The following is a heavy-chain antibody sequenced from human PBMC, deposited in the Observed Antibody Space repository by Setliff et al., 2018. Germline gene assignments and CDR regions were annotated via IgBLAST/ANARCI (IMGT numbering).Heavy chain of an antibody. V-gene: IGHV2-26*01. D-gene: IGHD3-22*01. Sequence: SGPTLVNPTETLTLTCTVSGFSLSNARMGVSWIRQPPGKALEWLAHIFSNDEKSYSTSLKSRLTIAKDTSKSQVVLTMSNMDPVDTATYYCAHRRGDYYDSSGYYYDYWGQGTLVTVSS. J-gene: IGHJ4*02. CDR1: GFSLSNARMG. CDR2: IFSNDEK. CDR3: AHRRGDYYDSSGYYYDY.